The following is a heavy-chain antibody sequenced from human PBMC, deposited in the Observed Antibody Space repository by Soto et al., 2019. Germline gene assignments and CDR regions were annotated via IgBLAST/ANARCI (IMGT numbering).Heavy chain of an antibody. V-gene: IGHV4-31*03. CDR1: GGSIRSGGYY. CDR2: IYYSGST. Sequence: QVQLQESGPGLVKPSQTLSLTCTVSGGSIRSGGYYWSWIRQHPGKGLEWIGYIYYSGSTYYNSSLKSRVTISVDTCKNQFSLKLSSVTAADTAVYYCARTSCSGGSCSKIDYWGQGTLVSVSS. J-gene: IGHJ4*02. D-gene: IGHD2-15*01. CDR3: ARTSCSGGSCSKIDY.